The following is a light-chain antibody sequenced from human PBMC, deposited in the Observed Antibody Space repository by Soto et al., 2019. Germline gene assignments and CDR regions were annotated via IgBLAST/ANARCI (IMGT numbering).Light chain of an antibody. J-gene: IGKJ5*01. V-gene: IGKV1-39*01. CDR2: AAS. CDR1: QSIGNY. CDR3: QQSYSTPIT. Sequence: DIQMTQSPSSLSASVGDRVTITCRASQSIGNYLNWYQQKPGKAPKVLIYAASSLQSGVPSRFSGSGSGTDFPLTISSLQPEDFATFYCQQSYSTPITFGQGTRLEIK.